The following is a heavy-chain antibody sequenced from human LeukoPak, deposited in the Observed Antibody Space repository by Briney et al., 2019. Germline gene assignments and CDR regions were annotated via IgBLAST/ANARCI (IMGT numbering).Heavy chain of an antibody. CDR3: ASGAVYGDYDY. D-gene: IGHD4-17*01. J-gene: IGHJ4*02. Sequence: SETLSLTCTVSGGSISSYYWSWIRQPAGKGLEWIGRIYTSGSTNYNPSLKGRVTMSVDTSKNQFSLKLSSVTAADTAVYYCASGAVYGDYDYWGQGTLVTVSS. CDR1: GGSISSYY. V-gene: IGHV4-4*07. CDR2: IYTSGST.